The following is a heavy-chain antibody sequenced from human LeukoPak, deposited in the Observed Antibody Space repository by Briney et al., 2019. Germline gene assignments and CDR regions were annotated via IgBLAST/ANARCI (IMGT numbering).Heavy chain of an antibody. CDR1: GYTFTSYD. J-gene: IGHJ5*02. CDR2: MNPNSGNT. V-gene: IGHV1-8*01. D-gene: IGHD3-3*01. Sequence: ASVKVSCKASGYTFTSYDINWVRQAPAQGLEWMGWMNPNSGNTGYAQKFQGRVTMTRNTSISTAYMGLSSLRSEDTAVYYCARRRFGVVNQFDPWGQGTLVTVSS. CDR3: ARRRFGVVNQFDP.